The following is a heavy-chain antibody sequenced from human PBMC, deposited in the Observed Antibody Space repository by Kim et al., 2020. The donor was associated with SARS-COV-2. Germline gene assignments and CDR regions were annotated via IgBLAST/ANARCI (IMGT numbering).Heavy chain of an antibody. Sequence: GGSLRLSCAASGFTFSGSAMHWVRQASGKGLEWVGRIRSKANSYATAYAASVKGRFTISRDDSKNTAYLQMNSLKTEDTAVYYCTRRAESCGSGGSCYYYYGMDVWGQGTTVTVSS. CDR1: GFTFSGSA. V-gene: IGHV3-73*01. J-gene: IGHJ6*02. CDR3: TRRAESCGSGGSCYYYYGMDV. CDR2: IRSKANSYAT. D-gene: IGHD2-15*01.